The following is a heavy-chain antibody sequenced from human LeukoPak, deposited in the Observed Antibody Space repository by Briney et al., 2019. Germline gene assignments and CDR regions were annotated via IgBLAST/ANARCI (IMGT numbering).Heavy chain of an antibody. CDR3: AKELEGLVVVPAALDY. J-gene: IGHJ4*02. D-gene: IGHD2-2*01. CDR2: IRYDGSNK. CDR1: GFTFSSYG. V-gene: IGHV3-30*02. Sequence: GGSLRLSCAASGFTFSSYGMHWVRQAPGKGLEWVAFIRYDGSNKYYADSVKGRFTISRDNSKNTLYLQMNSLRAEDTAVYYCAKELEGLVVVPAALDYWGQGTLVTVSS.